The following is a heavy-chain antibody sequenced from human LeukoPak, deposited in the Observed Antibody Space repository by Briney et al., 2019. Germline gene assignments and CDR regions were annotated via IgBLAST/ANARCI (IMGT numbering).Heavy chain of an antibody. Sequence: GGSPRLSCAASGFTVSSNYMSWVRQAPGKGLEWVSVIYSGGSTYYADSVKGRFTISRDNSKNTLYLQMNSLRAEDTAVYYCARYSSSFFPIWGQGTMVTVSS. V-gene: IGHV3-53*01. CDR2: IYSGGST. CDR1: GFTVSSNY. CDR3: ARYSSSFFPI. J-gene: IGHJ3*02. D-gene: IGHD6-13*01.